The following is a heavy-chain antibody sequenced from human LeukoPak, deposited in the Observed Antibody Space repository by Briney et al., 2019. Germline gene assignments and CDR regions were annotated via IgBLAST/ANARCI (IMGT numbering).Heavy chain of an antibody. CDR2: ISGDGGST. V-gene: IGHV3-43*02. Sequence: GGSLRLPCAPPGHNFDDYDIHWVRQAPGRGLEWVSLISGDGGSTFYADSVRGRFTLSRDNSKNSLYLQMSSLRSEDTAFYFCARESDSSGWFDYWGQRALVTVSS. CDR1: GHNFDDYD. J-gene: IGHJ5*01. CDR3: ARESDSSGWFDY. D-gene: IGHD3-22*01.